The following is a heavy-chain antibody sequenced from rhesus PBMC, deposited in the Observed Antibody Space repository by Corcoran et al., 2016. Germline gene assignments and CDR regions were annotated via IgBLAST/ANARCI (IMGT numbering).Heavy chain of an antibody. CDR1: GYSFTGSW. CDR3: AKDAGDY. CDR2: IYPGYSTT. J-gene: IGHJ4*01. Sequence: EVQLAQSGAEVKRPGESLRISCKTSGYSFTGSWISWVRQMPGKGLEWIELIYPGYSTTRYSPSFQGQVTISADKSISTAYLQWSSLKASDTATCYCAKDAGDYWGQGVLVTVSS. V-gene: IGHV5-43*01.